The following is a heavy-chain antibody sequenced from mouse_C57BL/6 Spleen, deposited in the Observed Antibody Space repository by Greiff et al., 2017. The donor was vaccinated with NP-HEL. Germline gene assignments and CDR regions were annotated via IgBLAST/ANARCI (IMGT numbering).Heavy chain of an antibody. V-gene: IGHV3-6*01. CDR2: ISYDGSN. CDR3: AREGSTTVDWYFDV. CDR1: GYSITSGYY. D-gene: IGHD1-1*01. J-gene: IGHJ1*03. Sequence: VQLKESGPGLVKPSQSLSLTCSVTGYSITSGYYWNWIRQFPGNKLEWMGYISYDGSNNYNPSLKNRISITRDTSKNQFFLKLNSVTTEDTATYYCAREGSTTVDWYFDVWGTGTTVTVSS.